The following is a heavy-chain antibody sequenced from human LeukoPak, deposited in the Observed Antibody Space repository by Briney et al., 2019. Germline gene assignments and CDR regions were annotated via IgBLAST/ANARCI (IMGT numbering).Heavy chain of an antibody. CDR3: ARDVEQLVGGNGIDP. Sequence: ASVKVSCKASGYTFTSYGISWVRQAPGQGLEWMGWISAYNGNTNYAQKLQGRVTMTTDTSTSTAYMELRSLRSDDTAVYYCARDVEQLVGGNGIDPWGQGALVTVSS. D-gene: IGHD6-13*01. V-gene: IGHV1-18*01. CDR1: GYTFTSYG. J-gene: IGHJ5*02. CDR2: ISAYNGNT.